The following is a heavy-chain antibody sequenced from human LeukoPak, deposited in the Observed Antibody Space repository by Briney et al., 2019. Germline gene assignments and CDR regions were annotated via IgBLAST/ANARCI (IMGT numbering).Heavy chain of an antibody. V-gene: IGHV3-74*01. CDR3: VRGAVGTGVWFDP. D-gene: IGHD1-26*01. CDR1: GFTSSGYW. CDR2: INIDGATT. Sequence: PGGSLRLSCAASGFTSSGYWMHWVRQAPGKGLEWVSRINIDGATTNYADSVKGRFTISRDNAKNTLHLQMNSLRADDTAVYYCVRGAVGTGVWFDPWGQGTLVTVSS. J-gene: IGHJ5*02.